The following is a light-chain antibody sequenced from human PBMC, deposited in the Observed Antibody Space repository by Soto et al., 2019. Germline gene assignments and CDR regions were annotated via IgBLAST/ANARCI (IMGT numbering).Light chain of an antibody. J-gene: IGKJ2*01. V-gene: IGKV2-30*01. Sequence: FLLPRSPLSLPVPLGEPAPVSSGSSKSLVNIVGYSYLSWFQQRPGQSPRRLIYKISNRDSGVPDRFSGSGSDTDFTLKISRVEPEDVAVYYCMQGTHWPYTFGQGTQLEIK. CDR2: KIS. CDR3: MQGTHWPYT. CDR1: KSLVNIVGYSY.